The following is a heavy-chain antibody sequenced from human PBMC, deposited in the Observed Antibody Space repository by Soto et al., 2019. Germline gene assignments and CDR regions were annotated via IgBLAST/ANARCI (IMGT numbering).Heavy chain of an antibody. CDR3: AKDLYGDYGGVDY. D-gene: IGHD4-17*01. Sequence: EVQLLDSGGGLVQPGGSLRLSCAASGFTFSTYAMSWVRQAPGKGLELVSIITGSGSSTYYADSVKGRFTISRDNSKNTLSLQMNSLRAEDTDVYYCAKDLYGDYGGVDYWGQGTLVTVSS. CDR1: GFTFSTYA. V-gene: IGHV3-23*01. J-gene: IGHJ4*02. CDR2: ITGSGSST.